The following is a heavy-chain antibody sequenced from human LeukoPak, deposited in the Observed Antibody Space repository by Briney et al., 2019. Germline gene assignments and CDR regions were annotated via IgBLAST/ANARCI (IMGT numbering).Heavy chain of an antibody. CDR1: DGSISSYY. CDR3: ARLATTAAYFQH. V-gene: IGHV4-59*01. J-gene: IGHJ1*01. D-gene: IGHD1-1*01. CDR2: IYYSGST. Sequence: SETLSLTCTVSDGSISSYYWNWIRQPPGKGLEWIGYIYYSGSTNYNPSLTSRVTISVDTSKNQFSLKLNSVTAADTAVYYCARLATTAAYFQHWGQGTLVIVSS.